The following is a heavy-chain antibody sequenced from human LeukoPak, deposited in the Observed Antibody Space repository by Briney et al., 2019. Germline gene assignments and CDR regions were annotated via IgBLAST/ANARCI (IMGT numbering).Heavy chain of an antibody. V-gene: IGHV3-53*01. CDR1: GFTVSSNY. CDR2: IYSGGST. CDR3: ARCYDSSALMLTY. Sequence: GGSLRLSCAASGFTVSSNYMSWVRQAPGKGLEWVSVIYSGGSTYYADSVKGRFTISRDNSKNTLYLQMNSLRAEDTAVYYCARCYDSSALMLTYWGQGTLVTVSS. J-gene: IGHJ4*02. D-gene: IGHD3-22*01.